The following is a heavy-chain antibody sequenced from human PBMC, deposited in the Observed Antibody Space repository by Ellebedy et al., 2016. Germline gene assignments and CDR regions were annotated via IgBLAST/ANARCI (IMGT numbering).Heavy chain of an antibody. CDR2: IYYSGST. CDR1: GGSISTSS. Sequence: SETLSLTCTVSGGSISTSSWNWIRQPPGKGLEWFGYIYYSGSTNYNPSLKSRVTISVDTSKNQFSLKLSSVTAADTAVYYCARDDYGGPFDYWGQGTLVTVSS. CDR3: ARDDYGGPFDY. D-gene: IGHD4-23*01. J-gene: IGHJ4*02. V-gene: IGHV4-59*01.